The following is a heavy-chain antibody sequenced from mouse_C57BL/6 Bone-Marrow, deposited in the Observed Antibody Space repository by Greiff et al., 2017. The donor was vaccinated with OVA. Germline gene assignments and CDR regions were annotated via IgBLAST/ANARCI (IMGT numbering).Heavy chain of an antibody. V-gene: IGHV1-55*01. J-gene: IGHJ4*01. D-gene: IGHD1-1*01. Sequence: QVQLQQPGAELVKPGASVKMSCKASGYTFTSYWITWVKQRPGQGLEWIGDIYPGSGSTNYNEKFKSKATLTVDTSSSTAYMQLSSLTSEDSAVYHCARVLYYGSSHYYAMDYWGQGTSVTVSS. CDR2: IYPGSGST. CDR1: GYTFTSYW. CDR3: ARVLYYGSSHYYAMDY.